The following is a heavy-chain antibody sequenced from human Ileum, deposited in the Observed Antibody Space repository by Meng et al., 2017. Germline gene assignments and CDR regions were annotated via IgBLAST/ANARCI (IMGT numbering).Heavy chain of an antibody. CDR2: IFYTGAT. CDR1: CGSIPSGDYY. CDR3: VSERRRSYFFDY. Sequence: QVQLQESGPGLVEPSQTLSLNCTVSCGSIPSGDYYWSWIRQPPGKGLEWIGYIFYTGATYSNPSLKSRVTVSLDTSKSQFSLKLSSVTAADTAIYYCVSERRRSYFFDYWGQGTLVTVSS. J-gene: IGHJ4*02. V-gene: IGHV4-30-4*01.